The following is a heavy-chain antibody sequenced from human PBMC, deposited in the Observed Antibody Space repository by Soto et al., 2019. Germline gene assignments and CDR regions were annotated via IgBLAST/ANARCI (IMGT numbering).Heavy chain of an antibody. CDR3: ARAVSLTTFYYYGMYF. D-gene: IGHD3-16*01. Sequence: RASVKVSCKASGYTFTSYGISWVRQAPGQGLEWMGWISAYNGNTNYAQKLQGRVTMTTDTSTSTAYMELRSLRSDDTAVYYCARAVSLTTFYYYGMYFWGQGTTVTVSS. J-gene: IGHJ6*02. CDR1: GYTFTSYG. CDR2: ISAYNGNT. V-gene: IGHV1-18*01.